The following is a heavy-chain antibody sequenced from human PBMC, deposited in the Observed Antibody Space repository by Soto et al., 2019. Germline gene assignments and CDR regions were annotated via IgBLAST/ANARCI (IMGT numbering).Heavy chain of an antibody. CDR2: INACNGNT. D-gene: IGHD2-21*01. CDR3: ARAKAYCGGDCYLGGGDAFDI. J-gene: IGHJ3*02. V-gene: IGHV1-3*01. CDR1: GYTFTSYA. Sequence: QVQLVQSGAEVKKPGASVKVSCKASGYTFTSYAMHWVRQAPGQRLEWLGWINACNGNTKYSQKFQGRVTITRDTSASTAYMELSSLRSEDTAVYYCARAKAYCGGDCYLGGGDAFDIWGQGTMVTVSS.